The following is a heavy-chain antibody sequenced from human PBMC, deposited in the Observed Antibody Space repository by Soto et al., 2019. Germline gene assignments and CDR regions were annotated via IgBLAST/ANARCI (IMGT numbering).Heavy chain of an antibody. D-gene: IGHD4-17*01. Sequence: ASVKVSCKVSGYTLTELSMHWVRQAPGKGLEWMGGFDPEDGETIYAQKFQGRVTMTEDTSTDTAYMELSRLRSDDTAVYYCARPATYGDYQDDYFDYWGQGTLVTVSS. CDR2: FDPEDGET. J-gene: IGHJ4*02. V-gene: IGHV1-24*01. CDR3: ARPATYGDYQDDYFDY. CDR1: GYTLTELS.